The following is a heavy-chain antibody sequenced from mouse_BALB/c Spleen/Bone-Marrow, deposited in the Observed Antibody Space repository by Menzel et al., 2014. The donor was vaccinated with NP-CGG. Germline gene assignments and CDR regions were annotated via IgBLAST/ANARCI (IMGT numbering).Heavy chain of an antibody. V-gene: IGHV1-84*02. CDR2: IYPGSGNT. CDR1: GYTFTDYY. J-gene: IGHJ4*01. D-gene: IGHD3-1*01. Sequence: LVESGPEPVKPGASVKISCKASGYTFTDYYINWVKQKPGQGLEWIGWIYPGSGNTKYNEKFKGKATLTVDTSSSTAYMQLSSLTSEDTAVYFCANLGRYAMDYWGQGTSVTVSS. CDR3: ANLGRYAMDY.